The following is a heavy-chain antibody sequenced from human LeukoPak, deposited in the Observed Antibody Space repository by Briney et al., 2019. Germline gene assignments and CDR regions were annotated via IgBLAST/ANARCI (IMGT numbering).Heavy chain of an antibody. CDR3: ASTYGGNSNGEYYGMDV. Sequence: GESLKISCKGSGYSFTSYWIGWVRPMPGKGPEWMGIIYPGDSDTRYSPSFQGQVTISADKSISTAYLQWSSLKASDTAMYYCASTYGGNSNGEYYGMDVWGQGTTVTVSS. D-gene: IGHD4-17*01. V-gene: IGHV5-51*01. CDR1: GYSFTSYW. J-gene: IGHJ6*02. CDR2: IYPGDSDT.